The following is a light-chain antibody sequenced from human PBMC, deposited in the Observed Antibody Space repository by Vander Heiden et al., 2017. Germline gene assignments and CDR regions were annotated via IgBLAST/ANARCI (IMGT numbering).Light chain of an antibody. CDR2: EVS. Sequence: QSALTQPASVSWSPGQSITISCTGTSSDVGSYNLVSWYQQHPGKAPKLMIYEVSKRPSGVSNRFSGSKSGNTASLTISGLQAEDEADYYCCSYAGSRYVFGTGTKVTVL. V-gene: IGLV2-23*02. J-gene: IGLJ1*01. CDR3: CSYAGSRYV. CDR1: SSDVGSYNL.